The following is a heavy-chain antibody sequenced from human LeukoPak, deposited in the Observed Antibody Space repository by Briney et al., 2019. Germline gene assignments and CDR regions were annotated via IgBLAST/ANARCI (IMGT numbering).Heavy chain of an antibody. J-gene: IGHJ3*02. Sequence: ASVKVSCKASGYTFTKYGISWVRQAPGQGLEWVGWISTYNGNRNYAQKVQARVTVTTDTSMSTVYMELRSLRSDDTAVYYCARVYDSTGDIDSFGIWGQGSMVTVSS. CDR1: GYTFTKYG. CDR2: ISTYNGNR. V-gene: IGHV1-18*01. CDR3: ARVYDSTGDIDSFGI. D-gene: IGHD3-22*01.